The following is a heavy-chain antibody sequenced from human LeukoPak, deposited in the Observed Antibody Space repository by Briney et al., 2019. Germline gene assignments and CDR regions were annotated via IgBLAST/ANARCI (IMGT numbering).Heavy chain of an antibody. CDR1: GYSFTSYW. V-gene: IGHV5-51*01. Sequence: GESLKISCKGSGYSFTSYWIGWVRQMPGEGLEWMGIIYPGDSDTRYSPSFQGQVTISADKSISTAYLQWSSLKASDTAMYYCARHAPLYDYVWGSYRYIGGIDYWGQGTLVTVSS. D-gene: IGHD3-16*02. J-gene: IGHJ4*02. CDR3: ARHAPLYDYVWGSYRYIGGIDY. CDR2: IYPGDSDT.